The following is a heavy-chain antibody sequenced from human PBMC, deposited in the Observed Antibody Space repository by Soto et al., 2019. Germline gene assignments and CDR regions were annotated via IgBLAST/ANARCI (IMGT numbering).Heavy chain of an antibody. CDR2: ISAYNGNT. D-gene: IGHD6-13*01. CDR1: GYTFTSYG. CDR3: ARDVEGGIAAEDNVYYYGMDV. V-gene: IGHV1-18*04. J-gene: IGHJ6*02. Sequence: ASVKVSCKASGYTFTSYGISWVRQAPGQGLEWMGWISAYNGNTNYAQKLQGRVTMTTDTSTSTAYMELRSLRSDDTAVYYCARDVEGGIAAEDNVYYYGMDVWGQGTTVTVSS.